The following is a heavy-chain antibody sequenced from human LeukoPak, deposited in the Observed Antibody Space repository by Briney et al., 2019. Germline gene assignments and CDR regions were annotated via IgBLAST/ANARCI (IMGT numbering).Heavy chain of an antibody. D-gene: IGHD4-23*01. Sequence: SGPTLVKPTQTLTLTCTFSGFSLSTTGVGVGWIRQPPGKALEWLAPIYRNDDKRYRPSLKSRLTITEDTSKNQLVLTMTNMDSVDTATYYCAHRTYGGKIEDWGQGTLVTVSS. CDR3: AHRTYGGKIED. J-gene: IGHJ4*02. CDR1: GFSLSTTGVG. CDR2: IYRNDDK. V-gene: IGHV2-5*01.